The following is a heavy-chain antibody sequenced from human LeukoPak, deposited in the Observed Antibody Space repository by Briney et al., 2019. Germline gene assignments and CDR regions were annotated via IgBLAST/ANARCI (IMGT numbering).Heavy chain of an antibody. D-gene: IGHD1-26*01. J-gene: IGHJ4*02. Sequence: PGGSLRLSCAVSGFTFSTYWMSWVRQAPGKGLEWVAIIKQDGSETYYLDSVKGRFTISRDNAENSLYLQMNSLRAEDTAVYYCARDTSSIVGPRFDYWGQGTLVTVSS. V-gene: IGHV3-7*01. CDR3: ARDTSSIVGPRFDY. CDR1: GFTFSTYW. CDR2: IKQDGSET.